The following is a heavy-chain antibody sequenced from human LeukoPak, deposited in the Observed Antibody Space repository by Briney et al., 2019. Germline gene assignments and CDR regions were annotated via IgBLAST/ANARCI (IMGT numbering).Heavy chain of an antibody. CDR2: IYNSENT. V-gene: IGHV4-4*09. D-gene: IGHD6-19*01. Sequence: SETLSLTCTVSGDSVSSYYWSWIRQPPGKGLEWLGYIYNSENTKYNSSLESRVTISVDTSKNQFFLKLSSVTAADTAVYYCARFHSGPSGWYVLWYFDLWGRGTLVTVSS. J-gene: IGHJ2*01. CDR1: GDSVSSYY. CDR3: ARFHSGPSGWYVLWYFDL.